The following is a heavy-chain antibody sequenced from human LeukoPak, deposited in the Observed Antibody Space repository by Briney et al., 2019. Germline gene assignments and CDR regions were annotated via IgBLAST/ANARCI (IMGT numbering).Heavy chain of an antibody. D-gene: IGHD3-3*01. V-gene: IGHV4-39*07. CDR2: IYYSGST. CDR1: GGSISSSRYY. Sequence: SETLSLTCTVSGGSISSSRYYWGWIRQPPGKGLEWIGSIYYSGSTNYNPSLKSRVTISVDTSKNQFSLKLSSVTAADTAVYYCARLYYDFWSGYPYYFDYWGQGTLVTVSS. J-gene: IGHJ4*02. CDR3: ARLYYDFWSGYPYYFDY.